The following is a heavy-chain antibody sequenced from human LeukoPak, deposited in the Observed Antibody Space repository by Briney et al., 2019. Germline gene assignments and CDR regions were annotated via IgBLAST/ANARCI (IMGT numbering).Heavy chain of an antibody. V-gene: IGHV3-30-3*01. CDR3: ARDHGGDSYGKTYYFDY. CDR1: GFTFSSYA. D-gene: IGHD5-18*01. Sequence: PGGSLRLSCAASGFTFSSYAMHWVRQAPGKGLEWVAVISYDGSNKYYADSVKGRFTISRDNSKNTLYLQMNSLRAEDTAVYYCARDHGGDSYGKTYYFDYWAREPWSPSPQ. CDR2: ISYDGSNK. J-gene: IGHJ4*02.